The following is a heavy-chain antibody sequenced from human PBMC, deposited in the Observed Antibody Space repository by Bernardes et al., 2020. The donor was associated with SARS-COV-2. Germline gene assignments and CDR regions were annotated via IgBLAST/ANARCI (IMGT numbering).Heavy chain of an antibody. CDR2: IYYSGST. V-gene: IGHV4-59*01. D-gene: IGHD3-22*01. CDR1: GGSISSDY. CDR3: ARAHESSGYYDPDYEFTYYFDY. Sequence: SEPLSLTCTVSGGSISSDYWSWIRQPPGKGLEWIGYIYYSGSTNYNPSLKSLVTISVDTSKNKFSLKLSSVTAADTAVYYCARAHESSGYYDPDYEFTYYFDYWGQGTLVTVSS. J-gene: IGHJ4*02.